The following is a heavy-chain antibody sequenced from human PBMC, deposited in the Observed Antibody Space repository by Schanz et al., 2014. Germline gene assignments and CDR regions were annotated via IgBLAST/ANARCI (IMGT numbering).Heavy chain of an antibody. CDR2: MNPNSDKT. D-gene: IGHD6-19*01. CDR1: GYTFTGYD. J-gene: IGHJ4*02. CDR3: ARLRAGPFYFDY. Sequence: QVQLVQSGSELKKPGASVKVSCKASGYTFTGYDIGWVRQATGQGLEWMGWMNPNSDKTGFPQKFQGRVTMTRTISESTAYMELSSLRSEDTAVYYCARLRAGPFYFDYWGQGTLVTVSS. V-gene: IGHV1-8*01.